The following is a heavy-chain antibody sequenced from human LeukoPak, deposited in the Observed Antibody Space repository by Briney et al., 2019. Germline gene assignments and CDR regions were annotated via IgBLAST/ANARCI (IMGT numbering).Heavy chain of an antibody. J-gene: IGHJ6*02. CDR1: GGSFSGYY. CDR3: ARVYCSGGSCYRGRYYGMDV. D-gene: IGHD2-15*01. V-gene: IGHV4-34*01. Sequence: PSETLSLTCAVYGGSFSGYYWSWIRQPPGKGLEWIGEINHSGSTNYNPSLKSRVTISVDTSKNQFSLKLSSVTAADTAVYYCARVYCSGGSCYRGRYYGMDVWGQGTTVTVSS. CDR2: INHSGST.